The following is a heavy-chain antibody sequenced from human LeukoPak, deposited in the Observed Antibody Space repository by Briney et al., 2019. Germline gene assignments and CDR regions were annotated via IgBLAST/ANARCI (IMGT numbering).Heavy chain of an antibody. CDR1: GFTFSSYG. CDR2: ISYDGSNK. J-gene: IGHJ6*02. V-gene: IGHV3-30*03. Sequence: GGSLRLSCAASGFTFSSYGMHWVRQAPGKGLEWVAVISYDGSNKYYADSVKGRFTISRDNSKNTLYLQMNSLRAEDTAVYYCARDPAYGDSILGYYGMDVWGQGTTVTVSS. D-gene: IGHD4-17*01. CDR3: ARDPAYGDSILGYYGMDV.